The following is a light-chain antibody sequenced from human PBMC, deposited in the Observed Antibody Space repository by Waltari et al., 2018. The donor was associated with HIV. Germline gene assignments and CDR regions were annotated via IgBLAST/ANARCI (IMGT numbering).Light chain of an antibody. CDR2: LAS. CDR1: QNIGNS. Sequence: DIRMTQSPSTLSASIGDRVTIPCRASQNIGNSLAWYQQKPGQAPQLLISLASSLERGVPIRFSGSGSGSEFTLTISSLQNEDFATYYCQQFDTYYTFGPGTRLE. J-gene: IGKJ2*01. V-gene: IGKV1-5*03. CDR3: QQFDTYYT.